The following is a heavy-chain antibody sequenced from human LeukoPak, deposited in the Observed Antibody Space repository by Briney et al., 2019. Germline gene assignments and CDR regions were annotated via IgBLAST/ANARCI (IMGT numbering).Heavy chain of an antibody. CDR3: ARKFQYYYDSRRMDDAFDI. V-gene: IGHV3-21*01. D-gene: IGHD3-22*01. J-gene: IGHJ3*02. CDR2: ISSRGYV. CDR1: GFTFSSYS. Sequence: GGSLRLSCAASGFTFSSYSMNWVRQAPGKGLEWVSSISSRGYVSYAASAKGRFTISRDNAKNSLYLQMNSLRAEDTAVYYCARKFQYYYDSRRMDDAFDIWGQGTMVTVSS.